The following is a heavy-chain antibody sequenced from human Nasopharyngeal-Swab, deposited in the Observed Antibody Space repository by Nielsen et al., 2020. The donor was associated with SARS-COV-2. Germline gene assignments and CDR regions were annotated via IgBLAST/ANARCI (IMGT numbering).Heavy chain of an antibody. V-gene: IGHV4-59*08. Sequence: SETLSLTCTVSGGSISSYYWSCIRQPPGKGLEWIGYIYYSGSTNYNPSPKSRVTISVDTSKNQFSLKLSSVTAADTAVYYWASESRVNWNYAFDYWGQGTLVTVSS. CDR3: ASESRVNWNYAFDY. J-gene: IGHJ4*02. D-gene: IGHD1-7*01. CDR1: GGSISSYY. CDR2: IYYSGST.